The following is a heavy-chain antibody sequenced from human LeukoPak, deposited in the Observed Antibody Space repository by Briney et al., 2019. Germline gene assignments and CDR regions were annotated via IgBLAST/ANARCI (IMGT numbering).Heavy chain of an antibody. Sequence: GRSLRLSCAASGFTFDDYAMHWVRQAPGKGLEWVSGISWNSGSIGYADSVKGRFTISRDNAKNPLYLQMNSLRAEDMALYYCAKAGLGGWRSMTGAFDIWGQGTMVTVSS. V-gene: IGHV3-9*03. D-gene: IGHD3-9*01. CDR3: AKAGLGGWRSMTGAFDI. J-gene: IGHJ3*02. CDR1: GFTFDDYA. CDR2: ISWNSGSI.